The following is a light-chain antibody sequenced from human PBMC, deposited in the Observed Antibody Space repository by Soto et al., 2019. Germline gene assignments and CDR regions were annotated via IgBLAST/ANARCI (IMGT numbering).Light chain of an antibody. CDR3: QQRSNWPPYT. CDR1: QSVGTF. J-gene: IGKJ2*01. V-gene: IGKV3-11*01. Sequence: EIVLTQSPATLSLSPGERATLSCRASQSVGTFLAWYQQKPGQAPRLLIFDASNRATGIPARFSGSGSGTDFTLTISSLAPEDFALYYCQQRSNWPPYTFGQGTKLEI. CDR2: DAS.